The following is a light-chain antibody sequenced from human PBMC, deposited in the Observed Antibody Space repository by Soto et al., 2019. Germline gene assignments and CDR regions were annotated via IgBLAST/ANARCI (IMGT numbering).Light chain of an antibody. J-gene: IGKJ2*01. CDR2: GAS. CDR3: QQYGGSPRT. V-gene: IGKV3-20*01. Sequence: EIVLTQSPGTLSLSPGERATLSCRASQSVFNNNLAWYQQKPGQAPRILMFGASSRATGIPDRFSGSGSGTDFTLTISRLEPEDFAIYHCQQYGGSPRTFGQGTKLEIK. CDR1: QSVFNNN.